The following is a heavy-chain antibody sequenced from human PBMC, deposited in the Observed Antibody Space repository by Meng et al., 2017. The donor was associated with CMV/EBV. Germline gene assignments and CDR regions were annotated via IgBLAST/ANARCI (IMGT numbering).Heavy chain of an antibody. J-gene: IGHJ6*02. Sequence: ASVQVSCKASGYTFTTYDINWVRQATGQGLEWMGWMNPNSGNTGYAQKFQGRVTMTRVTSISTAYMELSSLTSDDTAVYYCARTRIEVEPDGTKIKYYNYGMDVWGQGTTVTVSS. D-gene: IGHD2-15*01. CDR2: MNPNSGNT. CDR1: GYTFTTYD. V-gene: IGHV1-8*01. CDR3: ARTRIEVEPDGTKIKYYNYGMDV.